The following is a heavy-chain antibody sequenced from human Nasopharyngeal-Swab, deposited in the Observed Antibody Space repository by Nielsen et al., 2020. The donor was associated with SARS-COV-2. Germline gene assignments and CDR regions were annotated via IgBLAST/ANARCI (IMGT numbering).Heavy chain of an antibody. Sequence: SLKISCAASGFTFDDYAMHWVRQDPGKGLEWVSGISWNSGSIGYADSVKGRFTISRDNAKNSLYLQMNSLRAEDTALYYCAKDVWFGVLVYGYFDYWGQGTLVTVSS. J-gene: IGHJ4*02. CDR1: GFTFDDYA. CDR2: ISWNSGSI. CDR3: AKDVWFGVLVYGYFDY. D-gene: IGHD3-10*01. V-gene: IGHV3-9*01.